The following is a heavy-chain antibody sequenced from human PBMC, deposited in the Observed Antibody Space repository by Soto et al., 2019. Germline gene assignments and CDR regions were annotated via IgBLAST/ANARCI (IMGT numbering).Heavy chain of an antibody. CDR3: ARWELLSGGLDY. J-gene: IGHJ4*02. V-gene: IGHV4-30-4*08. CDR1: GGSMSTRSSY. D-gene: IGHD1-26*01. Sequence: PSETLSLTCTVSGGSMSTRSSYWGWIRQPPGKGLEWIGYIYYSGSTYYNPSLKSRVTISVDTSKNQFSLKLSSVTAADTAVYYCARWELLSGGLDYWGQGTLVTVSS. CDR2: IYYSGST.